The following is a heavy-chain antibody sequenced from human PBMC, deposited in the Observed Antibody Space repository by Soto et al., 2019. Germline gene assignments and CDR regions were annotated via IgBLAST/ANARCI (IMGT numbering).Heavy chain of an antibody. Sequence: GASVKVSCKASGYTSTNYGMHWVRQAPGQRLEWMGWINAGSGNTKYSQKFQGRITITRDTSASTVYMELSSLRSEDTAVYYCANDIIVIPAAKAPDYWGQGALVTVSS. CDR2: INAGSGNT. D-gene: IGHD2-2*01. CDR1: GYTSTNYG. CDR3: ANDIIVIPAAKAPDY. V-gene: IGHV1-3*01. J-gene: IGHJ4*02.